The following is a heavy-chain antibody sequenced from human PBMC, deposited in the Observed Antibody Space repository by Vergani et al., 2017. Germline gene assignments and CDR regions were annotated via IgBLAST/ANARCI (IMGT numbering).Heavy chain of an antibody. CDR3: SRYRLGYLDV. CDR2: VMPSGMT. J-gene: IGHJ6*03. V-gene: IGHV4-61*02. D-gene: IGHD3-16*02. CDR1: GFSVSNSDYF. Sequence: QVQLQESGPGVVKPSQTLSLTCTVSGFSVSNSDYFWTWIRQPAGKGLEWIGRVMPSGMTNYNPSLESRVTMSVDTSKDHFSLRLDSVTVADPAVYYCSRYRLGYLDVWGKGTTVIVSS.